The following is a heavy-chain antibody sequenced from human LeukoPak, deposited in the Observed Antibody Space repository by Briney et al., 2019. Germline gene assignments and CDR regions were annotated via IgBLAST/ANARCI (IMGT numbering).Heavy chain of an antibody. V-gene: IGHV4-39*07. D-gene: IGHD2-15*01. CDR2: ISYSGTT. CDR1: GGSISSTSYY. J-gene: IGHJ5*02. CDR3: ARDPPARYCSDNNCYSSGVHWFDP. Sequence: SETLSLTCTVSGGSISSTSYYWAWIRQPPGRGLEWIGSISYSGTTYYNPSLKSRVTISVDTSKNQFSLKLNSVTAADTAVYYCARDPPARYCSDNNCYSSGVHWFDPWGQGTLVTVSS.